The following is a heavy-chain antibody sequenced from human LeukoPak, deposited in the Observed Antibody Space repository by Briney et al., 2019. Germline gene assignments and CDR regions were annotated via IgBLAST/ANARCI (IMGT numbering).Heavy chain of an antibody. CDR3: AKPPNWNYREDYFDH. V-gene: IGHV3-30*02. CDR2: IRYDGSNK. Sequence: GGALRLSCAASGFNFSSYGINWVRQTPGKGLEWVAFIRYDGSNKYYADSVKGRFTISRDNSKNTLYLQMNNLRAEDTAVYYCAKPPNWNYREDYFDHWGQGTLVTVSS. J-gene: IGHJ4*02. CDR1: GFNFSSYG. D-gene: IGHD1-7*01.